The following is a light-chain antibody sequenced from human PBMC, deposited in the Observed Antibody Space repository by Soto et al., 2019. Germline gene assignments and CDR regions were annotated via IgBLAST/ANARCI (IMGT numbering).Light chain of an antibody. CDR3: QQYGSSSWT. J-gene: IGKJ1*01. CDR1: QYINTR. Sequence: PGDRVTLSCRASQYINTRLAWYQQRPGQAPRLLIYGASSRATGIPDRFSGSGSGTEFTLTISRLEPEDFAVYYCQQYGSSSWTFGQGTKVDIK. V-gene: IGKV3-20*01. CDR2: GAS.